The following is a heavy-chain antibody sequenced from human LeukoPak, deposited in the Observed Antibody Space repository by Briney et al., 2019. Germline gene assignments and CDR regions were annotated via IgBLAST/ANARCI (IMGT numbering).Heavy chain of an antibody. CDR1: GFTFSNYG. J-gene: IGHJ4*02. Sequence: GGSLRLSCAASGFTFSNYGMHWVRQAPGEGLEWVALIRYDGSNKYYADSVKGRFTISRDNSKNTLYLQMNSLRADDTGVYYCTHASGWGQGTLVTVSS. CDR3: THASG. CDR2: IRYDGSNK. V-gene: IGHV3-30*02.